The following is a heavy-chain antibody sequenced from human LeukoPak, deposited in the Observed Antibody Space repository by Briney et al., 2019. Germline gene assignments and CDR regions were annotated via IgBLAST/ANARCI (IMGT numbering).Heavy chain of an antibody. V-gene: IGHV1-2*02. J-gene: IGHJ4*02. D-gene: IGHD6-19*01. CDR3: ARAAEETQWLVDY. CDR2: INPNSGGT. CDR1: GYTFTGYY. Sequence: ASVKVSCKASGYTFTGYYIHWVRQAPGQGLEWMGWINPNSGGTNYAQKFQGRVTMTRDTSISTAYMDLSRLRSDDTAVYYCARAAEETQWLVDYWGQGPLVTVSS.